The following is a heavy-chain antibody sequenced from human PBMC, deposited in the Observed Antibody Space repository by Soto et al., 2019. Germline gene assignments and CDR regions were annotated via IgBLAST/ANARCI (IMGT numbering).Heavy chain of an antibody. D-gene: IGHD3-9*01. V-gene: IGHV4-59*01. CDR1: GGSISSYC. CDR3: AGGELRYFDWLLYGPNDAFDI. CDR2: IYYSGST. Sequence: PSETLSLTCTVSGGSISSYCWSWIRQPPGKGLEWIGYIYYSGSTNYNPSLKSRVTISVDTSKNQFSLKLSSVTAADTAVYYCAGGELRYFDWLLYGPNDAFDIWGQGTMVTVSS. J-gene: IGHJ3*02.